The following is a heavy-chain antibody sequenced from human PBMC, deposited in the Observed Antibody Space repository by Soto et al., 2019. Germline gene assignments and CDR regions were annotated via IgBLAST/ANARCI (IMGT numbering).Heavy chain of an antibody. CDR3: AKWYYYDSSGYYRAGPEYFQH. CDR1: GFTFSSYA. Sequence: GGSLRLSCAASGFTFSSYAMSWVRQAPGKGLEWVSAISGSGGSTYYADSVKGRFTISRDNSKNTLYLQMNSLRAEDTAVYYCAKWYYYDSSGYYRAGPEYFQHWGQGTLVTVSS. J-gene: IGHJ1*01. D-gene: IGHD3-22*01. CDR2: ISGSGGST. V-gene: IGHV3-23*01.